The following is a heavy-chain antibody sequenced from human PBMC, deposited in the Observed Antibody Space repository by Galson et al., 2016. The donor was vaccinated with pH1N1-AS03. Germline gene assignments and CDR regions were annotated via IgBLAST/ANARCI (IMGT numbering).Heavy chain of an antibody. Sequence: SVKVSCKASGYTFTGFYVNWVRQAPGQGLEWMGWINPNNGVTNYAQKFQAWVTMTGDTSISTAYMELYGLKSDDAAVYYCARDPRGPCSSATCATTHYFGMDVWGQGTTVIVSS. CDR2: INPNNGVT. V-gene: IGHV1-2*04. CDR3: ARDPRGPCSSATCATTHYFGMDV. CDR1: GYTFTGFY. D-gene: IGHD1-26*01. J-gene: IGHJ6*02.